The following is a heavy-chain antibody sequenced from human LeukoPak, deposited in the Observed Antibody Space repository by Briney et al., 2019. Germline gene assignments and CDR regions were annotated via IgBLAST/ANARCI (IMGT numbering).Heavy chain of an antibody. V-gene: IGHV1-18*01. J-gene: IGHJ6*03. CDR1: GYTFTSYG. CDR3: ARGGMYYDFWSGYYYYYYYMDV. D-gene: IGHD3-3*01. CDR2: ISAYNGNT. Sequence: ASVKVSCKASGYTFTSYGISWVRQAPGQGLEWMGWISAYNGNTNYAQKLQGRVTMTTDTSTSTAYMELRSLRSDDTAVYYCARGGMYYDFWSGYYYYYYYMDVWGKGTTVTVSS.